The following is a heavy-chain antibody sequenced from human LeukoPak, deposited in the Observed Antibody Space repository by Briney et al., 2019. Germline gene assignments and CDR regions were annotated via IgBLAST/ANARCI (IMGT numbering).Heavy chain of an antibody. V-gene: IGHV4-34*01. CDR1: GGSFSGYY. CDR2: INHSGST. CDR3: ARSEYSSSSLVY. D-gene: IGHD6-6*01. J-gene: IGHJ4*02. Sequence: SETLSLTCAVYGGSFSGYYWSWIRKPPGKGLEWIGEINHSGSTNYNPSLKSRVTISVDTSKNQFSLKLSSVTAADTAVYYCARSEYSSSSLVYWGQGTLVTVSS.